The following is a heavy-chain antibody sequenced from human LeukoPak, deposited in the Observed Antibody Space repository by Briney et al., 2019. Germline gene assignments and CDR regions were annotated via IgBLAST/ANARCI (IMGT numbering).Heavy chain of an antibody. D-gene: IGHD1-26*01. Sequence: GASVKASCKASGYTFTSYGISWVRQAPGQGLEWMGWVSAYNGNTDYAQKLQGRVTMTTDTSTSTAYLELRGLRSDDTAVYYCARGGSGSYAGTVDCWGQGTLVTVSS. CDR2: VSAYNGNT. CDR3: ARGGSGSYAGTVDC. J-gene: IGHJ4*02. CDR1: GYTFTSYG. V-gene: IGHV1-18*01.